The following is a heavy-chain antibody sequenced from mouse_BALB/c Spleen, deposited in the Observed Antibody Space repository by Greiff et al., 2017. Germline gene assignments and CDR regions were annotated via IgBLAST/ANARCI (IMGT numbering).Heavy chain of an antibody. CDR1: GYSITSGYY. D-gene: IGHD1-1*01. J-gene: IGHJ3*01. CDR3: ARGGSGRVFAY. CDR2: ISYDGSN. V-gene: IGHV3-6*02. Sequence: DVQLQESGPGLVKPSQSLSLTCSVTGYSITSGYYWNWIRQFPGNKLEWMGYISYDGSNNYNPSLKNRISITRDTSKNQFFLKLNSVTTEDTATYYCARGGSGRVFAYWGQGTLVTVSA.